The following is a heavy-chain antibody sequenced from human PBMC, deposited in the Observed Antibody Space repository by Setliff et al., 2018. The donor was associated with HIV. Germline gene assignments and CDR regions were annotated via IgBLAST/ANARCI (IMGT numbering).Heavy chain of an antibody. CDR2: IYTSGST. Sequence: SETLSLTCTVSGGSMSSGSYFWSWIRQPAGKGLEWIGRIYTSGSTDYNPSLKSRLTISVDTPKNQFSLKLSSVTAAGTAVYYCASHQHNFTGYYYDYYYMAVWGRGTMVTVSS. D-gene: IGHD3-9*01. V-gene: IGHV4-61*02. J-gene: IGHJ6*03. CDR1: GGSMSSGSYF. CDR3: ASHQHNFTGYYYDYYYMAV.